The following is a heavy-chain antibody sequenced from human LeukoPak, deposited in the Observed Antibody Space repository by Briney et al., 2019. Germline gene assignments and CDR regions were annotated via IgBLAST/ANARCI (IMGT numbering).Heavy chain of an antibody. Sequence: GASVKVSCKASGYTFTGYYMHWVRQAPGQGLEWMGWINPNSGGTNYAQKFQGRVTMTRDTSISTAYMELSRLRSDDTAVYCCARDGAVTTFPYYYGMDVWGQGTTVTVSS. CDR1: GYTFTGYY. CDR3: ARDGAVTTFPYYYGMDV. D-gene: IGHD4-17*01. V-gene: IGHV1-2*02. J-gene: IGHJ6*02. CDR2: INPNSGGT.